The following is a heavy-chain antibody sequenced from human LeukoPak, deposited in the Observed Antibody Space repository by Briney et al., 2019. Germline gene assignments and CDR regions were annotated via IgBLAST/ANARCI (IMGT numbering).Heavy chain of an antibody. CDR1: GGSISSYY. Sequence: SETLSLTCTVSGGSISSYYWSRIRQPPGKGLEWIGYIYYSGSTNYNPSLKSRVTISVDTSKNQFSLKLSSVTAADTAVYYCARAGGINFFDYWGQGTLVTVSS. V-gene: IGHV4-59*01. J-gene: IGHJ4*02. CDR2: IYYSGST. CDR3: ARAGGINFFDY. D-gene: IGHD2-21*01.